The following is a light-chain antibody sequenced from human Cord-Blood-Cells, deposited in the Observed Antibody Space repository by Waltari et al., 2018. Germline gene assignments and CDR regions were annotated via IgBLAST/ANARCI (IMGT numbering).Light chain of an antibody. Sequence: QSALTQPPSASGSPGQSVTISCTGTSSDVGGYNYVSWYQQHPGKAPKLMIYEVSKRPSGVPDRFSGSKSGNTASLTVSGLQAEDEADYYYSSYAGSNKFYVVFGGGTKLTVL. CDR2: EVS. J-gene: IGLJ2*01. CDR1: SSDVGGYNY. CDR3: SSYAGSNKFYVV. V-gene: IGLV2-8*01.